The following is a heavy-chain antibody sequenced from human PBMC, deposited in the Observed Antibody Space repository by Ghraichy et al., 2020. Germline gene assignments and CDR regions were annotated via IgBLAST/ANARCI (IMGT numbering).Heavy chain of an antibody. J-gene: IGHJ4*02. Sequence: GESLNISCTASGFTFGDYAMSWFRQALGKGLEWVGFIRSKAYGGTTEYAASVKGRFTISRDDSKSIAYLQMNSLKIEDTAVYYCTRDRKIAALPPIDWGQGTLVTVSS. CDR3: TRDRKIAALPPID. CDR2: IRSKAYGGTT. CDR1: GFTFGDYA. D-gene: IGHD6-6*01. V-gene: IGHV3-49*03.